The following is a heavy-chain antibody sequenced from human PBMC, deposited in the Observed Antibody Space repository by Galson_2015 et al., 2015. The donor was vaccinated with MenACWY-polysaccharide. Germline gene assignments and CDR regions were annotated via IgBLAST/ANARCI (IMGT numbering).Heavy chain of an antibody. CDR1: GFTFSSYA. CDR3: ARGGYSYGLVDY. D-gene: IGHD5-18*01. J-gene: IGHJ4*02. V-gene: IGHV3-23*01. Sequence: SLRLSCAASGFTFSSYALSWVRQAPGKGLEWVSAISGSGGSTYYADSVKGRFTISRDNAKNSLYLQMNSPRAEDTAVYYCARGGYSYGLVDYWGQGTLVTVSS. CDR2: ISGSGGST.